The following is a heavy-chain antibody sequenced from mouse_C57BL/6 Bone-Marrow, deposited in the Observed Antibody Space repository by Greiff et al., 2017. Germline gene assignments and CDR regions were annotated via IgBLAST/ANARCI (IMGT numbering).Heavy chain of an antibody. V-gene: IGHV1-53*01. J-gene: IGHJ2*01. CDR2: INPSNGGT. Sequence: QVQLQQPGTELVKPGASVKLSCKASGYTFTSYWMHWVKQRPGQGLEWIGNINPSNGGTNYNEKFKSKATLTVGKSSSTAYMQLSSLTSEDSAVYYCARGIYGSSPPFDYWGQGTTLTVSS. D-gene: IGHD1-1*01. CDR1: GYTFTSYW. CDR3: ARGIYGSSPPFDY.